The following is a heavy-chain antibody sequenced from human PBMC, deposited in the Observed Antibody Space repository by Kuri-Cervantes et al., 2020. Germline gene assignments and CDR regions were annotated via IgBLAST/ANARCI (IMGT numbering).Heavy chain of an antibody. V-gene: IGHV4-61*01. D-gene: IGHD2-2*01. CDR3: ARTGYCSSTSCYVRAYYYYYMDV. CDR2: IYYTGSP. CDR1: GGSVNTGSYY. Sequence: SETLSLTCTVSGGSVNTGSYYWGWIRQPPGKGLEYIGQIYYTGSPDYNPSLKSRVTLSVDTSKNQFSLKLSSVTAADTAVYYCARTGYCSSTSCYVRAYYYYYMDVWGKGTTVTVSS. J-gene: IGHJ6*03.